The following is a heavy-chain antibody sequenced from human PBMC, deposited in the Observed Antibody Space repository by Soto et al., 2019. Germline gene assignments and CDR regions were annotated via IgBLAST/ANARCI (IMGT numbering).Heavy chain of an antibody. V-gene: IGHV3-7*04. CDR2: INQDGSEK. Sequence: EVHLVESGGGLVQPGGSLRLSCAGSGFTFSRYWMTWVRQTPGKGLEWVANINQDGSEKQYVDSVKGRFTISRDNAKNSLYLEMNSLRADDTAVYYCTRDPYDVFDYGGSRSYGAFDYWGQGTLVTVSS. D-gene: IGHD4-17*01. CDR3: TRDPYDVFDYGGSRSYGAFDY. CDR1: GFTFSRYW. J-gene: IGHJ4*02.